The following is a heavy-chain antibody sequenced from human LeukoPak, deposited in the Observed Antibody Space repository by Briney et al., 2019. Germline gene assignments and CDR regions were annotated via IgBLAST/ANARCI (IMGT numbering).Heavy chain of an antibody. D-gene: IGHD3-10*01. CDR3: AKDRGPLWFGPLDV. V-gene: IGHV3-30*04. J-gene: IGHJ6*04. CDR1: GFRFSGYA. CDR2: ISYDGSNK. Sequence: GGSLRLSCVASGFRFSGYAIHWVRQAPGKGLEWVAVISYDGSNKYYADSVKGRFTISRDNSKNTLYLQMNSLRAEDTAVYYCAKDRGPLWFGPLDVWGKGTTVTVSS.